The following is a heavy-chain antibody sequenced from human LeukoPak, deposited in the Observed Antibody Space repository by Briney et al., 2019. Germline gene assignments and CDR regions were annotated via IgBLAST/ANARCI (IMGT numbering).Heavy chain of an antibody. Sequence: GGSLRLSCAASGFAFDDYGMSWVRQAPGKGLEWISGINWNGGSTGYADSVKGRFTISRDNSKNTLYLQMNSLRAEDTAVYYCATRIYGSGSFNWFDPWGQGTLVNVSS. V-gene: IGHV3-20*04. J-gene: IGHJ5*02. D-gene: IGHD3-10*01. CDR2: INWNGGST. CDR3: ATRIYGSGSFNWFDP. CDR1: GFAFDDYG.